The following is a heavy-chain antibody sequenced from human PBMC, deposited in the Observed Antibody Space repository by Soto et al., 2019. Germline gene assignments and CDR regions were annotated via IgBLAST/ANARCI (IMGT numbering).Heavy chain of an antibody. J-gene: IGHJ4*02. CDR2: ISSSGSTI. CDR3: ARDPANAYGGIDY. Sequence: EVQLVESGGGLVQPGGSLRLSCAASGFTFSSYEMNWVRQAPGKGLEWVSYISSSGSTIYYADSVKGRFTISRDNAKNSLYLQMNSLRAEDTAVYYCARDPANAYGGIDYWGQGTLVTVSS. D-gene: IGHD2-15*01. V-gene: IGHV3-48*03. CDR1: GFTFSSYE.